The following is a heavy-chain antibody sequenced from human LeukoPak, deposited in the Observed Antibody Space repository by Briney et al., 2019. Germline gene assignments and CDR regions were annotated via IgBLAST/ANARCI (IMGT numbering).Heavy chain of an antibody. CDR1: GGSISRGGYY. D-gene: IGHD3-10*01. CDR2: IYYSGST. Sequence: SQTRSLTCTVAGGSISRGGYYWSWIRQHPGNGLEWIGYIYYSGSTYYTPSLTSRVTLSVDTSKHQFSLKLRSVTAADTAVYYCAKAVRITMVRGVMVDFEPWGQGTLVPVSS. CDR3: AKAVRITMVRGVMVDFEP. V-gene: IGHV4-31*03. J-gene: IGHJ5*02.